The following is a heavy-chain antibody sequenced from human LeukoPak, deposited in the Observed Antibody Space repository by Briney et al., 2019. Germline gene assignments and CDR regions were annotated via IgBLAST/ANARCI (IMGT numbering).Heavy chain of an antibody. CDR2: ISGSGGST. V-gene: IGHV3-23*01. Sequence: PGGSLRLSCAASGFTFSSYAMSWVRQAPGKGLEWVSAISGSGGSTYYADSVKGRFTISRDNSKNTLYLQMNSLRAEDTAVYYCASAYGDYLWWEEEPWFDPWGQGTLVTVSS. CDR3: ASAYGDYLWWEEEPWFDP. J-gene: IGHJ5*02. D-gene: IGHD4-17*01. CDR1: GFTFSSYA.